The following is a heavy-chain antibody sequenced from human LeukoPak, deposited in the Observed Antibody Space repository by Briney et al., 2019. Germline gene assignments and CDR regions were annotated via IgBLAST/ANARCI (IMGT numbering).Heavy chain of an antibody. CDR2: IYPGDSDT. V-gene: IGHV5-51*01. CDR3: ARCTVDYYYYMDV. D-gene: IGHD1-26*01. Sequence: GESLKISCKGSGYSFTSYWIGWVRQMPGKGLEWMGIIYPGDSDTRYSPSFQGQVTISADKSISTAYLQWSSLKTSDTAMYYCARCTVDYYYYMDVWGKGTTVTVSS. J-gene: IGHJ6*03. CDR1: GYSFTSYW.